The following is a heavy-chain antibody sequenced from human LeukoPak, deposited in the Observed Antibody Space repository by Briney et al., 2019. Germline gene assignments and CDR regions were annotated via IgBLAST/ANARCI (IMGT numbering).Heavy chain of an antibody. Sequence: SETLSLTCSVSGVSISGYYWSWIRQPPGKGLEWIGYIYDSGSTNYNPSLKSRVTISVDTSKNQFSLKLSSVTAADTAVYYCARVGDSSWAPYYFDSWGQGTLVTLSS. V-gene: IGHV4-59*01. D-gene: IGHD6-13*01. CDR2: IYDSGST. J-gene: IGHJ4*02. CDR3: ARVGDSSWAPYYFDS. CDR1: GVSISGYY.